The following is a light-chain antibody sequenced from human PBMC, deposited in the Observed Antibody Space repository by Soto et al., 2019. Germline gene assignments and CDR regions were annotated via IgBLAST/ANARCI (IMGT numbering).Light chain of an antibody. J-gene: IGLJ2*01. CDR3: CSCAGSYAV. Sequence: QSALTQPRSVSGSPGQSVTISCTGTSSGVGGYNYVSWYQQHPGKAPKLMIYDVSKRPSGVPDRFSGSKSGNTASLTISGLQAEDEADYHCCSCAGSYAVFGGGSKLTVL. V-gene: IGLV2-11*01. CDR2: DVS. CDR1: SSGVGGYNY.